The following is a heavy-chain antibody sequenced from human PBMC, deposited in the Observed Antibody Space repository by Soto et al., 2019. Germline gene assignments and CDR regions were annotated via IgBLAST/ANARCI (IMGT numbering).Heavy chain of an antibody. J-gene: IGHJ5*02. CDR2: MNPNSGNT. CDR1: GYTFTSYG. CDR3: ARGFDDTEYNWFDP. Sequence: ASVKVSCKASGYTFTSYGISWVRQAPGQGLEWMGWMNPNSGNTGYAQKFQGRVTMTRNTSISTAYMELSSLRSEDTAVYYCARGFDDTEYNWFDPWGQGTLVTVSS. V-gene: IGHV1-8*02. D-gene: IGHD3-9*01.